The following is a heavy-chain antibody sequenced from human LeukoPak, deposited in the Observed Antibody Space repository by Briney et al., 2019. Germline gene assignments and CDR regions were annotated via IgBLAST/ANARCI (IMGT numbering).Heavy chain of an antibody. Sequence: PSETLSLTCTVSGGSISSYYWSWIRQPPGKGLEWIGYIYYSGSTNYNPSLKSRVTISVDTSKNQFSLKLSSVTAADTAVYYCARDRSDDFWSGYPEFWGQGTLVTVSS. D-gene: IGHD3-3*01. CDR2: IYYSGST. V-gene: IGHV4-59*01. CDR1: GGSISSYY. J-gene: IGHJ4*02. CDR3: ARDRSDDFWSGYPEF.